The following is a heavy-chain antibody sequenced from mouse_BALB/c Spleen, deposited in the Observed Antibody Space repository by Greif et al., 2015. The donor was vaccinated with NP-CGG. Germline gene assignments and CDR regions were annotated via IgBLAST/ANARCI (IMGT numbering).Heavy chain of an antibody. CDR1: GYTFTSYW. CDR3: ARDYGSFAY. V-gene: IGHV1-7*01. J-gene: IGHJ3*01. Sequence: QVHVKQSGAELAKPGASVKMSCKASGYTFTSYWMHWVKQRPGQGLEWIGYINPSTAYTEYNQKFKDKATLTADKSSSTAYMQLSSLTSEDSAVYYCARDYGSFAYWGQGTLVTVSA. CDR2: INPSTAYT. D-gene: IGHD1-2*01.